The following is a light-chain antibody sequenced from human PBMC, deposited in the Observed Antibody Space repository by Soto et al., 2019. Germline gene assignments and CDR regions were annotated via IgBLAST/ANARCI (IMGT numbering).Light chain of an antibody. Sequence: DIQMTQSPSSLSASVGDRVSITCRAGQSISNHLHWYQQKPGKAPRLLIFVASNLQSGVPSRFSGSGSGTDFTLTISILQPEDFATYYCQQSFSAPPWTFGQGTKVDIK. CDR1: QSISNH. J-gene: IGKJ1*01. V-gene: IGKV1-39*01. CDR3: QQSFSAPPWT. CDR2: VAS.